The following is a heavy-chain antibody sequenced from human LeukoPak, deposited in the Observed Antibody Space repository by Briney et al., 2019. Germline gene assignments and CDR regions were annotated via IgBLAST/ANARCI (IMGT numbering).Heavy chain of an antibody. CDR1: GGSISSYY. V-gene: IGHV4-59*12. Sequence: SETLSLTCTVSGGSISSYYWSWIWQPPGKGLEWIGYIYYSGSTNYNPSLKSRVIISVDTSKNQFSLKMNSVTAADTAVYYCARGQWFRAFWSRGTPVTVSS. J-gene: IGHJ4*02. CDR2: IYYSGST. D-gene: IGHD3-10*01. CDR3: ARGQWFRAF.